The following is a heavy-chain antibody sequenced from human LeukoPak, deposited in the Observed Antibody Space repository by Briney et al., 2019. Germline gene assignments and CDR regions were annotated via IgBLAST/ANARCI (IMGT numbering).Heavy chain of an antibody. D-gene: IGHD2-8*01. CDR2: IYSGGIT. CDR3: ARYVYGRSGYQY. V-gene: IGHV3-66*01. J-gene: IGHJ4*02. Sequence: PGGTLRLSCAASRFTVSTNYMTWVRDAPGKGLEWVSVIYSGGITYYADSVKGRFSISRDNSKNTLYLQMNSLRAEDTAVYYCARYVYGRSGYQYWGQGTLVTVSS. CDR1: RFTVSTNY.